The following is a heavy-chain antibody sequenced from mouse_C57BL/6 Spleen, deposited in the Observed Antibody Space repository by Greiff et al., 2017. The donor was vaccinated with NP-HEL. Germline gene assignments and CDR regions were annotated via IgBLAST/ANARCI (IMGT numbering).Heavy chain of an antibody. CDR2: IYPGVGDT. J-gene: IGHJ2*01. CDR3: ARWSITTVDY. CDR1: GYAFRSYW. Sequence: VQLQESGAELVKPAASVKISCKASGYAFRSYWINWVKQRPGKGLEWIGQIYPGVGDTNYNGKLKGQASLTADKSSSTAYMQLSSLTSEDYGVYFCARWSITTVDYWGQGTTLTVSS. D-gene: IGHD1-1*01. V-gene: IGHV1-80*01.